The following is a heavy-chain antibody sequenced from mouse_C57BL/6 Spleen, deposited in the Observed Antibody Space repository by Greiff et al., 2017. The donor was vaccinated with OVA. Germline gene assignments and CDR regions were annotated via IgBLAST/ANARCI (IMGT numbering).Heavy chain of an antibody. CDR2: IWSDGST. CDR3: ARAYYDYDDSWFAY. J-gene: IGHJ3*01. Sequence: VQLVESGPGLVAPSQSLSITCTVSGFSLTSYGVHWVRQPPGKGLEWLVVIWSDGSTTYNSALKSRLSISKDNSKSQVFLKMNSLQTDDTAMYYCARAYYDYDDSWFAYWGQGTLVTVSA. D-gene: IGHD2-4*01. CDR1: GFSLTSYG. V-gene: IGHV2-6*03.